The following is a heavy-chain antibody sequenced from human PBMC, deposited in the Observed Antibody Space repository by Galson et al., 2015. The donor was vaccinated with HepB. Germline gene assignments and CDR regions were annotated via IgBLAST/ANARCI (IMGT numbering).Heavy chain of an antibody. CDR3: AHMTTVTLGDLAGTFDY. J-gene: IGHJ4*02. V-gene: IGHV2-5*02. CDR2: IYWDDDK. CDR1: GFSLSTSGVG. D-gene: IGHD4-17*01. Sequence: PSLVKPTQTLTLTCTFSGFSLSTSGVGVGWIRQPPGKALEWLALIYWDDDKRYSPSLKSRLTITKDTSKNQVVLTMTNMDPVDTATYYCAHMTTVTLGDLAGTFDYWGQGTLVTVSS.